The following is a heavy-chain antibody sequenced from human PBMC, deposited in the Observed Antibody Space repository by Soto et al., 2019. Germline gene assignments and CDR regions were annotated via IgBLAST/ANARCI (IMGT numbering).Heavy chain of an antibody. D-gene: IGHD6-19*01. Sequence: VQLLESGGGLAQPGGSLRLSCAASGFPFGGYTMSWVRQAPGKGLEWVSAIRDGGESTYYADSVKGRFTISRDNSKNTMYLQLNSLRPEDTAAYFCVKDGWENWGQGTLVTVSS. V-gene: IGHV3-23*01. J-gene: IGHJ4*02. CDR3: VKDGWEN. CDR2: IRDGGEST. CDR1: GFPFGGYT.